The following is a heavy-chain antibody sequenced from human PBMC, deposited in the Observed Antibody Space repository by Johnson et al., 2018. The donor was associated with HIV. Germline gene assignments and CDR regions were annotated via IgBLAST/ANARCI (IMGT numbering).Heavy chain of an antibody. D-gene: IGHD3-3*01. V-gene: IGHV3-30-3*01. CDR1: GFTFSSYA. CDR3: ARDGNTYYNFWSGYRPGYI. CDR2: ISYDGSNK. J-gene: IGHJ3*02. Sequence: QVQLVESGGGVVQPGRSLRLSCAASGFTFSSYAMHWVRQAPGKGLEWVAVISYDGSNKYYADSVKGRFTISRDNSKNTLYLQMNSLRAEDTAVYYCARDGNTYYNFWSGYRPGYIWGQGTMVTVSS.